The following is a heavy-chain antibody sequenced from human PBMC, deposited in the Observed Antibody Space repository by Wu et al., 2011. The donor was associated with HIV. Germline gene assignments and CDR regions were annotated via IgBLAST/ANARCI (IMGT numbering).Heavy chain of an antibody. CDR2: INPSTGGT. Sequence: QLLLVQSGAEVKKPGASVKVSCKASGYTFTDYYIHWVRQAPGQGLEWMGWINPSTGGTNYAQEFQGRVSMTTDTSISTAYMEMSRLRSDDTAVYYCARESPYVAWGQGTLVSVSS. CDR3: ARESPYVA. CDR1: GYTFTDYY. V-gene: IGHV1-2*02. J-gene: IGHJ5*02. D-gene: IGHD2-8*01.